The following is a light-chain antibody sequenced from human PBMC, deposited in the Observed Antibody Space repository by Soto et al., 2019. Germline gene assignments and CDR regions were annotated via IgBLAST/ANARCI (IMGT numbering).Light chain of an antibody. Sequence: VIWMTQSPSLLSASTGDRVTISCRMSQGISSWLAWYQQKSGKAPKLLIYDASNLESGVPSRFSGSGSGTEFSLTISSLQPDDSATYYCQQYDSYSITFGQGTRLEI. CDR3: QQYDSYSIT. CDR1: QGISSW. J-gene: IGKJ5*01. CDR2: DAS. V-gene: IGKV1D-8*03.